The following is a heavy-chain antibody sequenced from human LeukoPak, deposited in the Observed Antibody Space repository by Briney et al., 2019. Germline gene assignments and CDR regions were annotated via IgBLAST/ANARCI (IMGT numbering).Heavy chain of an antibody. CDR2: IKQDGSEK. V-gene: IGHV3-7*01. D-gene: IGHD3-10*01. CDR3: ARSSITMVRGVIKSTTSWYHYYNMDV. CDR1: GFTFSSYS. Sequence: GGSLRLSCAASGFTFSSYSMSWVRQAPGKGLEWVANIKQDGSEKNCVGSVKGRFTIARDNAKNSLYLQMNSLRAEDTAVYYCARSSITMVRGVIKSTTSWYHYYNMDVWGKGTTVTVSS. J-gene: IGHJ6*03.